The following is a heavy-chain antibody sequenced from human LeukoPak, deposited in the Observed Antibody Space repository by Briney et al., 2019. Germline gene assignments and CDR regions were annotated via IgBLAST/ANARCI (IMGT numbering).Heavy chain of an antibody. CDR3: ASDSSYGMDV. CDR1: GGSFSGYY. D-gene: IGHD6-13*01. V-gene: IGHV4-34*01. Sequence: SETLSLTCAVYGGSFSGYYWSWIRQPPGKGLEWIGEINHSGSTNYNPSLKSRVTISVDTSKSQFSLKLSSVTAADTAVYYCASDSSYGMDVWGQGTTVTVSS. CDR2: INHSGST. J-gene: IGHJ6*02.